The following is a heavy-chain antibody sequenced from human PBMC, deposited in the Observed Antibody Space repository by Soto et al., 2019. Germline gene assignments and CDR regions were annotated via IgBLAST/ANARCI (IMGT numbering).Heavy chain of an antibody. D-gene: IGHD2-15*01. V-gene: IGHV3-23*01. CDR2: ISGSGGST. Sequence: GGSLRLSCAASGFTFSSYAMSWVRQAPGKGLEWVSAISGSGGSTYYADSVKGRFTISRDNSKNTLYLQMNSLRAEDTAVYYCAKIVVVVAATRGYFDYWGQGALVTVSS. J-gene: IGHJ4*02. CDR3: AKIVVVVAATRGYFDY. CDR1: GFTFSSYA.